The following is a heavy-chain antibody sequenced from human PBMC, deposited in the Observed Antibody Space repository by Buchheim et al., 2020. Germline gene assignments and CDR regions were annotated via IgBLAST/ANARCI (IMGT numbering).Heavy chain of an antibody. CDR1: GFTFSTYG. CDR3: AKDGVSRELDY. J-gene: IGHJ4*02. D-gene: IGHD6-13*01. Sequence: QVQLVESGGGVLQPGRSLRLSCAASGFTFSTYGMHWVRQAPGMGLEWVAVISYDGDKEYYAESVKGRFTISRENSKTRLYLQMNSLRAEDTAVYYCAKDGVSRELDYWGQGTL. V-gene: IGHV3-30*18. CDR2: ISYDGDKE.